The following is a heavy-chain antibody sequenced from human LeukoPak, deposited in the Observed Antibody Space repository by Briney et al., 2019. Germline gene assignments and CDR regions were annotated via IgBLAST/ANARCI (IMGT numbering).Heavy chain of an antibody. Sequence: SGTLSLTCTVSGDSINSAIYCWGWIRQPPGKDLEWIGTICHNGNTYYNPSLKSRVTVSVDTSKSQLSLRLNSVTAADTSVYYCARYCNAGACSMFKTFDVWGQGTMVTVSS. D-gene: IGHD2-15*01. V-gene: IGHV4-39*01. CDR1: GDSINSAIYC. J-gene: IGHJ3*01. CDR3: ARYCNAGACSMFKTFDV. CDR2: ICHNGNT.